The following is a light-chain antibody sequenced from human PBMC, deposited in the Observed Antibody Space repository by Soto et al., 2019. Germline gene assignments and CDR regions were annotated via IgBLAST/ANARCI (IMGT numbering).Light chain of an antibody. CDR2: KAS. CDR1: QNINNW. CDR3: QQYNTSSFT. J-gene: IGKJ3*01. V-gene: IGKV1-5*03. Sequence: DIQMTQSPSTLSASVGDRVTITCRASQNINNWLAWYQQKPGKAPKLLIYKASTLESGVPSRLSGSGFGTEFTLTISSLQPDDFASYYCQQYNTSSFTFGPGAKVDIK.